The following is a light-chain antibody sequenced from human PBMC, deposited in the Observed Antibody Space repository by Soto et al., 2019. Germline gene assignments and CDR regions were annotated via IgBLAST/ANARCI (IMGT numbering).Light chain of an antibody. Sequence: QSVLTQSPSASGSPGQSVTISCTGTSSDVGGHNYVSWYQHHPGKAPKLIIYEVSKRPSGVPDRFSGSKSGNTASLTVSGLQAEDEAVYYCSSTAGNNNLVFGGGTKLTV. CDR3: SSTAGNNNLV. V-gene: IGLV2-8*01. CDR1: SSDVGGHNY. CDR2: EVS. J-gene: IGLJ3*02.